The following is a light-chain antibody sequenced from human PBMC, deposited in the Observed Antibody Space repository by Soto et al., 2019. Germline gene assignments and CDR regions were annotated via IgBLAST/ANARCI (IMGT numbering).Light chain of an antibody. J-gene: IGLJ3*02. CDR3: QTWSTDIRV. CDR1: SGHNSYA. CDR2: VNSDGSH. V-gene: IGLV4-69*01. Sequence: QPVLTQSPSASASLGASVKLTCTLSSGHNSYAIAWHQQQPEKGPRYLMKVNSDGSHSKGDGIPDRFSGSSSGAERYLTSSHLRYEDEADYYGQTWSTDIRVFGGGTKLTVL.